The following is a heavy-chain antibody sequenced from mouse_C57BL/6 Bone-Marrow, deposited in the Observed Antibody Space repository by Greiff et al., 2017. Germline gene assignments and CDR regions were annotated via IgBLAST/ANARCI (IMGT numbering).Heavy chain of an antibody. V-gene: IGHV2-4*01. D-gene: IGHD1-1*01. CDR2: IWSGGST. J-gene: IGHJ1*03. Sequence: VQLVESGPGLVQPSQSLSITCTVSGFSLTSYGVHWVRQPPGKGLEWLGVIWSGGSTDYNAAFISRLSLSKDNSKSQVFFKMNSLQADDTAIYYCASTVVATDWYFDVWGTGTTVTVSS. CDR1: GFSLTSYG. CDR3: ASTVVATDWYFDV.